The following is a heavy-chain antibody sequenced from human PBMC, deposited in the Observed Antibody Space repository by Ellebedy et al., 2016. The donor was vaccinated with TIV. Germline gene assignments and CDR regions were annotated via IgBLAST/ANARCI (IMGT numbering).Heavy chain of an antibody. Sequence: PGGSLRLSCSASGFTFSSYAMHWVRQAPGKGLEYVSAIVGNGGSTYYADSVKGRFTISRDNSKNTLYLQMSSLRPEDKAVYYCVKAWGDWGQGTLVTVSS. CDR2: IVGNGGST. V-gene: IGHV3-64D*06. CDR3: VKAWGD. D-gene: IGHD3-16*01. J-gene: IGHJ4*02. CDR1: GFTFSSYA.